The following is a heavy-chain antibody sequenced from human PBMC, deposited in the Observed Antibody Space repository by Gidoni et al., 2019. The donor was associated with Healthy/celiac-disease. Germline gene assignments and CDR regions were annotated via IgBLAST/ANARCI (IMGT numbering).Heavy chain of an antibody. D-gene: IGHD3-3*01. CDR3: TTDLTPYYDFWSGYFPREDFDY. CDR1: GFTFSNAW. J-gene: IGHJ4*02. V-gene: IGHV3-15*01. CDR2: IKSKTDGGTT. Sequence: EVQLVESGGGLVKPGGSLRLSCAASGFTFSNAWMSWVRQAPGKGLEWVGRIKSKTDGGTTDYAAPVKGRFTISRDDSKNTLYLQMNSLKTEDTAVYYCTTDLTPYYDFWSGYFPREDFDYWGQGTLVTVSS.